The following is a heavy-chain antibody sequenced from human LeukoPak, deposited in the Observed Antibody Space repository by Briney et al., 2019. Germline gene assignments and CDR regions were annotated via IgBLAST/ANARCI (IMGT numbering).Heavy chain of an antibody. CDR3: ARDQRFWSGYYSFNAFDI. V-gene: IGHV1-2*02. D-gene: IGHD3-3*01. J-gene: IGHJ3*02. CDR1: GYTFTGYY. CDR2: INPNSGGT. Sequence: ASAKVSCKASGYTFTGYYMHWVRQAPGQGLEWMGWINPNSGGTNYAQKFQGRVTMTRDTSISTAYMELSRLRSDDTAVYYCARDQRFWSGYYSFNAFDIWGQGAMVTVSS.